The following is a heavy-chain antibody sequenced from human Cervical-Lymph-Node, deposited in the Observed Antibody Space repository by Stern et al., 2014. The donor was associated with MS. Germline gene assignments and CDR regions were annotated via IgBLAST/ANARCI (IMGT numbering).Heavy chain of an antibody. CDR1: GGSISSGNYY. CDR3: ARGNYDVLTDNGGHGFDI. J-gene: IGHJ3*02. CDR2: IYSSGSP. Sequence: QVQLQESGPGLVKPSQTLSLTCTVSGGSISSGNYYWSWIRQPAGEGLEWIGRIYSSGSPQYNPPLKSPVPISADTSTNQVSLRRSSGTAADTAVYYCARGNYDVLTDNGGHGFDIWGQGTMVTVSS. D-gene: IGHD3-9*01. V-gene: IGHV4-61*02.